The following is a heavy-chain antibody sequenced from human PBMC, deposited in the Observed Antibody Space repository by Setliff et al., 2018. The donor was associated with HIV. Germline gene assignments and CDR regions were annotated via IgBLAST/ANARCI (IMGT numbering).Heavy chain of an antibody. CDR1: GYTFTAYY. Sequence: ASVKVSCKASGYTFTAYYIHWVRQAPGHGLQLMGRIEPSSGGTNYIQKFQGRVTITRDTSIYTVYMELTGLTSDDTAVYYCARALPGITMIVVVITEVESAFDIWGQGTMVTVSS. CDR2: IEPSSGGT. D-gene: IGHD3-22*01. V-gene: IGHV1-2*06. CDR3: ARALPGITMIVVVITEVESAFDI. J-gene: IGHJ3*02.